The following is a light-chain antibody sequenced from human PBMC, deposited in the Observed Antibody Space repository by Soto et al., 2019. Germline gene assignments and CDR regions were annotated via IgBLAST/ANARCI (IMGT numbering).Light chain of an antibody. CDR1: SSDVGGYNY. CDR3: SSYAASNNFYFV. Sequence: QSALTQPPSASGSPGQSVTISCTGTSSDVGGYNYVSWYQQYPGRAPKLMIYEVTKRPSGVPDRFSGSKSGSTASLTVSGLQAEGEADYYCSSYAASNNFYFVFGGGTQLTVL. J-gene: IGLJ3*02. V-gene: IGLV2-8*01. CDR2: EVT.